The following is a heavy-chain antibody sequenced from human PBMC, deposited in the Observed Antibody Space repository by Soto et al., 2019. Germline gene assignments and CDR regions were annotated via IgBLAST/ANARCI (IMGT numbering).Heavy chain of an antibody. V-gene: IGHV4-59*01. CDR1: GGSISSYY. CDR2: IYYSGST. Sequence: PSETLSLTCTVSGGSISSYYWSWIRQPPGKGLEWIGYIYYSGSTNYNPSLKSRVTISVDTSKNQFSLKLSSVTAADTAVYYCARDDEDYYYGMDVRGQGTTVTVSS. CDR3: ARDDEDYYYGMDV. J-gene: IGHJ6*02.